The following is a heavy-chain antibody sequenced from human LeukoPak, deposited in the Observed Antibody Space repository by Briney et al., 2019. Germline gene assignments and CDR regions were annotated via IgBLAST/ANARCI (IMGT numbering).Heavy chain of an antibody. CDR1: GYTFTSYG. D-gene: IGHD4-17*01. J-gene: IGHJ4*02. CDR3: ARAPGDYGDYLFDY. Sequence: ASVKVSCKASGYTFTSYGISWVRQAPGQGLEWMGWISAYNGNTNYAQKLQGRVTMTTDTSTSTAYMELRSLRSDDTAVYYCARAPGDYGDYLFDYWGQGTLVTVSP. CDR2: ISAYNGNT. V-gene: IGHV1-18*01.